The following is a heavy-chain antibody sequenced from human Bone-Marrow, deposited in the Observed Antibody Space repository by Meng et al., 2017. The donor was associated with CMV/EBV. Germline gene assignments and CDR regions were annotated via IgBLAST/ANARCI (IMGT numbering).Heavy chain of an antibody. D-gene: IGHD2-15*01. J-gene: IGHJ5*02. CDR1: GFSLSTSGVG. V-gene: IGHV2-5*02. CDR2: IYWDDDK. Sequence: QITLKESGPTLVNPXXXXPXTXTFSGFSLSTSGVGVGWIRQPPGKALEWLALIYWDDDKRYSPSLKSRLTITKDTSKNQVVLTMTNMDPVDTATYYCAHGSPGWYAFDPWGQGTLVTVSS. CDR3: AHGSPGWYAFDP.